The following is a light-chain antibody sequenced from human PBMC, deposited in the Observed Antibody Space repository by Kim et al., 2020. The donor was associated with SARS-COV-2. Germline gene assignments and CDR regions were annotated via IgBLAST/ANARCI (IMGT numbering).Light chain of an antibody. Sequence: APGKTARITCGGNNIGSKSVLWYQQKPGQAPVLIINYDSDRPSGIPERFSGSNSGNTATLTISRVEAGDEADYYCQVWDSSSDHRVFGGGTQLTVL. CDR2: YDS. CDR3: QVWDSSSDHRV. V-gene: IGLV3-21*04. CDR1: NIGSKS. J-gene: IGLJ3*02.